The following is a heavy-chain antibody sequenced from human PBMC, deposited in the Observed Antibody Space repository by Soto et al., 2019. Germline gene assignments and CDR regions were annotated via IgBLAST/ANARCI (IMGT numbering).Heavy chain of an antibody. CDR2: INPNSGGT. D-gene: IGHD1-26*01. CDR3: ASAKTSGPGGGATTSFDY. Sequence: ASVKVSCKASGYTFTGYYMHWVRQAPGQGLEWMGWINPNSGGTNYAQKFQGWVTMTRDTSINTAYMELSRLRSDDTALYYCASAKTSGPGGGATTSFDYWGQGTLVTVSS. J-gene: IGHJ4*02. CDR1: GYTFTGYY. V-gene: IGHV1-2*04.